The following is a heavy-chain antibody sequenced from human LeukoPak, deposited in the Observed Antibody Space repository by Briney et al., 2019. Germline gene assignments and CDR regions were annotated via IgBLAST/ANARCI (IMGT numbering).Heavy chain of an antibody. V-gene: IGHV1-8*01. Sequence: ASVKVSCKASGYTFTSYDINWVRQATGQGLEWMGWMNPNSGNTGYAQKFQGRVTMTRNTSISTAYMELSSLRSEDTAVYYCASSYEEGSGGYRGGFDYWGQGTLVTVSS. CDR1: GYTFTSYD. J-gene: IGHJ4*02. D-gene: IGHD3-10*01. CDR2: MNPNSGNT. CDR3: ASSYEEGSGGYRGGFDY.